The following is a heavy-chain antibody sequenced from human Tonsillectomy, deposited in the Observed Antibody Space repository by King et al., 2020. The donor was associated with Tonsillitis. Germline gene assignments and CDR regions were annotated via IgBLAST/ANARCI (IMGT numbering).Heavy chain of an antibody. J-gene: IGHJ4*02. CDR2: IKSKTVGGTT. D-gene: IGHD3-22*01. CDR1: GFTFSNAW. V-gene: IGHV3-15*06. Sequence: EVQLVESGGGLVKPGGTLTISCAASGFTFSNAWMSWVRQAPGKGLEWVGRIKSKTVGGTTQYAAPVRARFTISRDDSKNTLYLQMRGLKTEDTGFYYCTCGHVFYDSSGYLSTYYFDNWGQGTLVTVSS. CDR3: TCGHVFYDSSGYLSTYYFDN.